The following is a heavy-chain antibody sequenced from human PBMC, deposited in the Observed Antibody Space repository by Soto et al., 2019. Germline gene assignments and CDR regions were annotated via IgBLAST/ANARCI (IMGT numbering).Heavy chain of an antibody. CDR3: ARGGRYYGSGSYSDYYYGMDV. CDR2: TYYRSKWYN. Sequence: PSQTLSLTCAISGDSVSSNSAARNWIRQSPSRGLEWLGRTYYRSKWYNDYAVSVKSRITINPDTSKNQFSLQLNSVTPEDTAVYYCARGGRYYGSGSYSDYYYGMDVWGQGTTVTVS. V-gene: IGHV6-1*01. J-gene: IGHJ6*02. D-gene: IGHD3-10*01. CDR1: GDSVSSNSAA.